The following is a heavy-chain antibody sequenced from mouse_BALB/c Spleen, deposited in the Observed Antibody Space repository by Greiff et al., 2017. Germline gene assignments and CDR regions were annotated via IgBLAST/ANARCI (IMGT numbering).Heavy chain of an antibody. CDR3: AREKYGYLSY. Sequence: QVQLQQSGAELARPGASVKLSCKASGYTFTSYWMQWVKQRPGQGLEWIGAIYPGDGDTRYTQKFKGKATLTADKSSSTAYMQLSSLASEDSAVYYCAREKYGYLSYWGQGTTLTVSS. CDR2: IYPGDGDT. CDR1: GYTFTSYW. J-gene: IGHJ2*01. D-gene: IGHD1-2*01. V-gene: IGHV1-87*01.